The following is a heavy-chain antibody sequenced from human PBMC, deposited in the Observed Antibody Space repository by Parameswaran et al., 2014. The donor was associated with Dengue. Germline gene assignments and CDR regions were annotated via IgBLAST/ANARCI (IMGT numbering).Heavy chain of an antibody. CDR2: INHSGST. D-gene: IGHD3-22*01. V-gene: IGHV4-34*01. CDR3: ARGSYYDSSGYYALYYYYGMDV. Sequence: RWIRQPPGKGLEWIGEINHSGSTNYNPSLKSRVTISVDTSKNQFSLKLSSVTAADTAVYYCARGSYYDSSGYYALYYYYGMDVWGQGTTVTVSS. J-gene: IGHJ6*02.